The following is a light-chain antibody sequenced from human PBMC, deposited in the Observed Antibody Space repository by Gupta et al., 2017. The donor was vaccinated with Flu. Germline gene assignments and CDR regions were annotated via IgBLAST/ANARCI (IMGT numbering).Light chain of an antibody. CDR3: QQYNTWPKT. V-gene: IGKV3-15*01. CDR2: GAS. CDR1: QSVGSN. Sequence: PASLSVSPGGGAALSCRASQSVGSNVGWYQQKPGQAPRLLIYGASSRATAIPARFSGSGSGTEFTLTISSLQSEDFAVYYCQQYNTWPKTFGHGTKVDFK. J-gene: IGKJ3*01.